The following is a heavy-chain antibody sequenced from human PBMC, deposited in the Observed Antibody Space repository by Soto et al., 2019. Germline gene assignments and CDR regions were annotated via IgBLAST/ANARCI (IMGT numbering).Heavy chain of an antibody. J-gene: IGHJ6*02. Sequence: GGSLTLSCAASGFTFSTYWMSWVRQAPGKGLEWVANIKQDGSEKNYVDSVKGQFTISRDNAKNSLFLQMNSLRAEDTAVYYCARATTAYYGMDVWGPGTTVTVSS. CDR2: IKQDGSEK. V-gene: IGHV3-7*03. D-gene: IGHD4-17*01. CDR3: ARATTAYYGMDV. CDR1: GFTFSTYW.